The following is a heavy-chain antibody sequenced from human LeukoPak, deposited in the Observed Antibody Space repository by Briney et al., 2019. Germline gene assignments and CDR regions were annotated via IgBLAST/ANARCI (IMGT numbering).Heavy chain of an antibody. CDR2: TSAYNGNT. CDR1: GYTFTSYG. V-gene: IGHV1-18*01. Sequence: ASGKVSCKASGYTFTSYGISWVRQAPGQGREWMGWTSAYNGNTNYAQKLQGRVTMTTDTSTSTAYMELRSLRSDDTAVYYCARDREDGSGSYYNDYYYYGMDVWGQGTTVTVSS. CDR3: ARDREDGSGSYYNDYYYYGMDV. J-gene: IGHJ6*02. D-gene: IGHD3-10*01.